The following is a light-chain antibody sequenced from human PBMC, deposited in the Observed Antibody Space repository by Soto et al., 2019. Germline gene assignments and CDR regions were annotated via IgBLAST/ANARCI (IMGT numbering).Light chain of an antibody. CDR2: DAS. J-gene: IGKJ5*01. Sequence: AIPLTQSPSSLSASIGDRVTITCRASQGISSALAWYQQKPGTSPKLLIFDASSLESGVSSRFSGSGSGTDFTLTISSLQPEDFATYYCQQFNSYPITFGQGTRLEIE. V-gene: IGKV1-13*02. CDR3: QQFNSYPIT. CDR1: QGISSA.